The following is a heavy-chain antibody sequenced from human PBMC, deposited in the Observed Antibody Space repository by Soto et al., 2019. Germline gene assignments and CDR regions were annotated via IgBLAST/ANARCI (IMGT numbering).Heavy chain of an antibody. Sequence: QVQLQQWGAGLLKPSETLSLTCAVYGGSLSAYYWSWIRQPPGKGLEWIGEINPSGTTNYNPSLKSRVTISVDTSKNQFSLKLSSVTAADTAVYYCARDSYSKGFDYWGQGTLVTVSS. CDR2: INPSGTT. CDR1: GGSLSAYY. CDR3: ARDSYSKGFDY. V-gene: IGHV4-34*01. D-gene: IGHD4-4*01. J-gene: IGHJ4*02.